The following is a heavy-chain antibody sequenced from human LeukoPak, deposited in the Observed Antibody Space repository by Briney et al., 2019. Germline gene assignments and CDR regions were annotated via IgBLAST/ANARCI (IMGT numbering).Heavy chain of an antibody. Sequence: SETLSLTCTVPGGSISSYYWSWIRQPPGKGLEWIGYIYYSGSTNYNPSLKSRVTISVDTSKNQFSLKLSSVTAADTAVYYCARAGIGWELTWGQGTLVTVSS. V-gene: IGHV4-59*01. D-gene: IGHD1-26*01. CDR3: ARAGIGWELT. J-gene: IGHJ4*02. CDR1: GGSISSYY. CDR2: IYYSGST.